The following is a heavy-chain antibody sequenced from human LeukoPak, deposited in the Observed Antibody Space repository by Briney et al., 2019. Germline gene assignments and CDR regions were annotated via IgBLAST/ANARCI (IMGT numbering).Heavy chain of an antibody. Sequence: GGSLRLSCAASGFTFSDYILDWVRQAPGKGLEWVAVIWYDGSNKYYADSVKGRFTISRDNSKNTLYLQMNSLRAEDTAVYYCARDSWLHYYDSSGYYLDYWGQGTLVTVSS. D-gene: IGHD3-22*01. J-gene: IGHJ4*02. CDR1: GFTFSDYI. V-gene: IGHV3-33*08. CDR2: IWYDGSNK. CDR3: ARDSWLHYYDSSGYYLDY.